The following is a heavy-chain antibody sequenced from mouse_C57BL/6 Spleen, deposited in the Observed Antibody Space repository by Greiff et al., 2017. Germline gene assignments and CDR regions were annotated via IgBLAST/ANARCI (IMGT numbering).Heavy chain of an antibody. D-gene: IGHD1-1*01. CDR1: GYTFTSDW. J-gene: IGHJ1*03. CDR3: ARLDGYGSSSHWYFDV. CDR2: IDPSDSET. V-gene: IGHV1-52*01. Sequence: QVQLQQPGAELVRPGSSVKLSCKASGYTFTSDWMHWVKQRPIQGLEWIGNIDPSDSETHYNPKFQDKATLTVDKSSSTAYMQLSSLTSEDSAVYYCARLDGYGSSSHWYFDVWGTGTTVTASS.